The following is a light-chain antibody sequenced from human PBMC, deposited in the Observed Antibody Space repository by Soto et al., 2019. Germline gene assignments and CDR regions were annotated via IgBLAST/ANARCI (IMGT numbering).Light chain of an antibody. CDR2: DAS. CDR1: QSVNSN. V-gene: IGKV3-15*01. Sequence: EIVMTQSPATLCVSPGERATLSCRASQSVNSNLAWYRQKPGQAPRLLISDASTRATGVPARFSGSGSGTEFSLTISSLQSEDSGIYYCQQYNFWPPLTFGGGTKVEIK. CDR3: QQYNFWPPLT. J-gene: IGKJ4*01.